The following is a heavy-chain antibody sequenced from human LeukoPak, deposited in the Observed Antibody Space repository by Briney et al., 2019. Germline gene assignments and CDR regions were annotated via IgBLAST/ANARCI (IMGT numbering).Heavy chain of an antibody. J-gene: IGHJ4*02. V-gene: IGHV3-23*01. D-gene: IGHD3-3*01. CDR1: GFNFRNFA. CDR2: INAIDSET. Sequence: GGSLRLSRVASGFNFRNFAMTWVRQAPGKGPQWVATINAIDSETYYADSVRGRFIVSRDNSKSVLYLQMNNVRAEDTAVYHCAKQFLDADWGQGTLVTVSS. CDR3: AKQFLDAD.